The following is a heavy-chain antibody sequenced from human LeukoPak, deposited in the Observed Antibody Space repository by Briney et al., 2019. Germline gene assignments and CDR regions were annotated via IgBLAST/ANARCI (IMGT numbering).Heavy chain of an antibody. V-gene: IGHV3-7*01. CDR2: INLDGSER. CDR3: ARDFLWFGGADYYYGMDV. CDR1: GFTFSGHS. J-gene: IGHJ6*02. D-gene: IGHD3-10*01. Sequence: PGGSLRLSCAASGFTFSGHSMTWVRQAPGKGLEWVANINLDGSERFYVDFVKGRFTISRDNADNSMYLQMNSLRAEDTAVYYCARDFLWFGGADYYYGMDVWGQGTTVAVSS.